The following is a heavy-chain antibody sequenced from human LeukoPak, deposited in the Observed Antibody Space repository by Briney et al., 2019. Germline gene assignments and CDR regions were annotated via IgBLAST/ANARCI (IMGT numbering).Heavy chain of an antibody. J-gene: IGHJ4*02. CDR1: GFTFSSYG. Sequence: GRSLRLSCAASGFTFSSYGMHWVRQAPGKGLEWVAVISYDGSNKYYADSVKGRFTISRDNSKNTLYLQMNSLRAEDTAVYYCAKDSLRGYSYGYPPALDYWGQGTLVTVSS. D-gene: IGHD5-18*01. CDR2: ISYDGSNK. CDR3: AKDSLRGYSYGYPPALDY. V-gene: IGHV3-30*18.